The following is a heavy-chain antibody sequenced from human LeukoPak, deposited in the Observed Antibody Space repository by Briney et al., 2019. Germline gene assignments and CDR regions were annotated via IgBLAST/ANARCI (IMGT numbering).Heavy chain of an antibody. CDR1: GFTFSSYA. CDR2: ISGSGGST. CDR3: AKGVRFLGWLTSFDY. J-gene: IGHJ4*02. V-gene: IGHV3-23*01. D-gene: IGHD3-3*01. Sequence: PGGSLRLSCAASGFTFSSYAMSWVRQAPGKGLEWVSAISGSGGSTYYADSVKGRFTISRDNSKNTLYLQMNSLRAEDTAVYYCAKGVRFLGWLTSFDYWGQGTLVTVSS.